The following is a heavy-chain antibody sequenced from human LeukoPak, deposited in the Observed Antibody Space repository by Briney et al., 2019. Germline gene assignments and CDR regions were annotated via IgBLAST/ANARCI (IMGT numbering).Heavy chain of an antibody. Sequence: KPSETLSLTCAVYGGSFSGYYWSWIRQPPGKGLEWIGEINHSGSTNYNPSLKSRVTISVDTSKNQFFLKLSSVTAADTAVYYCARANYGDSYWGQGTLVTVSS. CDR1: GGSFSGYY. CDR3: ARANYGDSY. D-gene: IGHD4-17*01. CDR2: INHSGST. V-gene: IGHV4-34*01. J-gene: IGHJ4*02.